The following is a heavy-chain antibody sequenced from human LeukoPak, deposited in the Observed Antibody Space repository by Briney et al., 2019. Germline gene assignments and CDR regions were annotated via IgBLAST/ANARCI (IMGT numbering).Heavy chain of an antibody. D-gene: IGHD3-3*01. J-gene: IGHJ4*02. V-gene: IGHV5-51*01. CDR1: GYSFTSYW. Sequence: GEPLKISCKGSGYSFTSYWIGWVRQMPGKGLELMGVIYPRDSDTRYSPSFQGQVTISADKSITTTYLQWSGLKASDTAMYYCARLNDFWSGYLKYYFDYWGQGTLVTVSS. CDR3: ARLNDFWSGYLKYYFDY. CDR2: IYPRDSDT.